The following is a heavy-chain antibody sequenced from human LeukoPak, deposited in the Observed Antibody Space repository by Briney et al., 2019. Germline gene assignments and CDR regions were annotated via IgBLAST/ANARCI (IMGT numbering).Heavy chain of an antibody. J-gene: IGHJ4*02. D-gene: IGHD6-13*01. CDR3: AVSYSSSWDFDY. V-gene: IGHV1-2*04. CDR2: INPNSGGT. CDR1: GYTFTGYY. Sequence: ASVKVSSKASGYTFTGYYMHWVRQAPGQGLEWMGWINPNSGGTNYAQKFQGWVTMTRDTSISTAYMELSRLRSDDTAVYYCAVSYSSSWDFDYWGQGTLVTVSS.